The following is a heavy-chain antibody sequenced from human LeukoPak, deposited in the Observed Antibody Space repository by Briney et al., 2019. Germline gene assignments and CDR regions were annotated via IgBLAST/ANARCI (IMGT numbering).Heavy chain of an antibody. CDR3: AIYYYDSSGYYQPTTNWFDP. CDR2: IYYSGST. CDR1: GYSISSDYY. V-gene: IGHV4-38-2*02. J-gene: IGHJ5*02. Sequence: PSETLSLTCTVSGYSISSDYYWGWIRQPPGKGLEWIGSIYYSGSTYYNPSLKSRVTISVDTSKNQFSLKLSSVTAADTAVYYCAIYYYDSSGYYQPTTNWFDPWGQGTLVTVSS. D-gene: IGHD3-22*01.